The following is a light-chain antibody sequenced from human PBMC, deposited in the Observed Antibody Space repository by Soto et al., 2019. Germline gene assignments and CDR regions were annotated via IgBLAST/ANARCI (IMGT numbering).Light chain of an antibody. Sequence: QTVLTQPPSASGSPGQSVAISCTGTSSDVGGYNYVSWYQQHPGKAPKLMIYEVHKRPSVLPDRFSGSKSGNTASLTVSGLQAEDEADYYCSSYAGSSNVFGTGTKVTVL. CDR3: SSYAGSSNV. CDR1: SSDVGGYNY. V-gene: IGLV2-8*01. CDR2: EVH. J-gene: IGLJ1*01.